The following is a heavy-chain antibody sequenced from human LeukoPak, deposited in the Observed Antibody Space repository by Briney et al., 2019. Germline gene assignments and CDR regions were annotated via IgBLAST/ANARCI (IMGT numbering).Heavy chain of an antibody. Sequence: GGSLRLSCAASGFTFSSYWMHWVRHAPGKGLVWVSRIISDGSSTSYADSVKGRFTISRDNAKNTLYLQMNSLRAEDTAVYYCARGTGGSCDYWGQGTLVTVSS. D-gene: IGHD1-26*01. V-gene: IGHV3-74*01. CDR2: IISDGSST. CDR3: ARGTGGSCDY. J-gene: IGHJ4*02. CDR1: GFTFSSYW.